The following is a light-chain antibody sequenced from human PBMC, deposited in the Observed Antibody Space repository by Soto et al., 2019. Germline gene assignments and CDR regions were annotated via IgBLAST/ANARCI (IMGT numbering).Light chain of an antibody. CDR3: QQYNSYSGT. CDR1: QTISSW. Sequence: DIQMTQSPSTLPASVGYRVTIPCQASQTISSWLAWYQQKPGKAPDLLIYDASRLAGGVPSRFSGSGSGTEFTLTISSLQPDDFATYYCQQYNSYSGTFGQGTKVDIK. CDR2: DAS. V-gene: IGKV1-5*01. J-gene: IGKJ1*01.